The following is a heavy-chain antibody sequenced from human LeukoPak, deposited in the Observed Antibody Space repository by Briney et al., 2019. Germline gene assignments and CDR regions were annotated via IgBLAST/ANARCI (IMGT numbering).Heavy chain of an antibody. CDR2: IIPILGIA. Sequence: GSSVKVSCKASGGTFSSYTFSWVRQAPGQGLEWMGRIIPILGIANYAQKFQGRVTITADKSTSTAYMELSSLRSEDTAVYYCARHQSGLTGDDAFDIWGQGTMVTVSS. V-gene: IGHV1-69*02. D-gene: IGHD7-27*01. CDR3: ARHQSGLTGDDAFDI. CDR1: GGTFSSYT. J-gene: IGHJ3*02.